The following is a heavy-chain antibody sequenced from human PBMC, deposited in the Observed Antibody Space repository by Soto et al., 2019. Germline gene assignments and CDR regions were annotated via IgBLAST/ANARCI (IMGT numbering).Heavy chain of an antibody. Sequence: SETLSLTCSVSGSSIRPYYWSWIRQPPGKGLEWIGNIYYSGSTNYNPSLKSRVIMSVASSKNQVSLRLNSMTAADTAVYYCTRVGGYYGDYPNFDYWGQGTLVTVSS. J-gene: IGHJ4*02. V-gene: IGHV4-59*01. CDR2: IYYSGST. CDR1: GSSIRPYY. D-gene: IGHD4-17*01. CDR3: TRVGGYYGDYPNFDY.